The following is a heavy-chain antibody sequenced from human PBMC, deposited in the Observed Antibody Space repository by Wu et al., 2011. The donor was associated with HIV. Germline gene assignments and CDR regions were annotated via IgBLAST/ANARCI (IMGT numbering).Heavy chain of an antibody. J-gene: IGHJ6*02. CDR1: GGTFSDSA. V-gene: IGHV1-69*06. Sequence: QVQLVQSGAEVKKPGSSVKVSCKASGGTFSDSAISWVRQAPGQGLEWMGGIIPMFGRTKYAQNFQGRVSITTDKSSSTAYMELSNLRSEDTAVFYCGTSMRSGWYYYFYGIDVWGQGTTVIVSS. D-gene: IGHD1-26*01. CDR2: IIPMFGRT. CDR3: GTSMRSGWYYYFYGIDV.